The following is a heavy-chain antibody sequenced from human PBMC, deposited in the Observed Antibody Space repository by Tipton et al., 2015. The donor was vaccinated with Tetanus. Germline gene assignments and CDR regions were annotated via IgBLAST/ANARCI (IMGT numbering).Heavy chain of an antibody. Sequence: TLSLTCAVYGGSLSRYYWTWIRQPPGKGLEWIGEVDDSGSTNYSPSLKSRVTISLDTSKNEFSLTLSSVTAADTAVYYCARGIWLYTSTYHRHWLDPWGQGTLVTVSS. CDR2: VDDSGST. V-gene: IGHV4-34*01. D-gene: IGHD6-13*01. J-gene: IGHJ5*02. CDR1: GGSLSRYY. CDR3: ARGIWLYTSTYHRHWLDP.